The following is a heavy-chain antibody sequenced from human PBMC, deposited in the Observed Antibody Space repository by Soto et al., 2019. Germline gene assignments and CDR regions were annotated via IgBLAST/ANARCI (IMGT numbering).Heavy chain of an antibody. J-gene: IGHJ4*02. D-gene: IGHD2-21*02. V-gene: IGHV1-69*01. CDR2: IIPIFGTA. Sequence: QVQLVQSGAEVKKPGSSVKVSCKASGGTFSSYAISWVRQAPGQGLEWMGGIIPIFGTANYAQKFQGRVTITADESTSTAYMALSSLRSEDTAVYYCARVPQAYCGGDCYSFYFDYWGQGTLVTVSS. CDR3: ARVPQAYCGGDCYSFYFDY. CDR1: GGTFSSYA.